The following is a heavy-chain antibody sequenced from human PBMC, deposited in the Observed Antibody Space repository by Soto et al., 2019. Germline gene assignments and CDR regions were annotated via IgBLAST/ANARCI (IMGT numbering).Heavy chain of an antibody. CDR2: IYTSGST. CDR1: GGSISSYY. J-gene: IGHJ4*02. Sequence: PSETLSLTCTVSGGSISSYYWSWIRQSAGKGLEWIGRIYTSGSTYYNPSLKSRVTISVDTSKNQFSLKLSSVTAADTAVYYCARHCRVDTAMAIDYWGQGTLVTVSS. D-gene: IGHD5-18*01. V-gene: IGHV4-4*07. CDR3: ARHCRVDTAMAIDY.